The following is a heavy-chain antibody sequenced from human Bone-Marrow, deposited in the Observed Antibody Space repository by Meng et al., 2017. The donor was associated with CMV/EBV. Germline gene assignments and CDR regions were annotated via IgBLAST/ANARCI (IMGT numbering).Heavy chain of an antibody. Sequence: GESLKISCAASGFTFRSHEMNWVRQAPGKGLEWVSSISSSSSYIYYADSVKGRFTISRDNAKNSLYLQMNSLRAEDTAVYYCAREGWFGEFGFDYWGQGTLVTVSS. D-gene: IGHD3-10*01. CDR1: GFTFRSHE. CDR3: AREGWFGEFGFDY. CDR2: ISSSSSYI. V-gene: IGHV3-21*01. J-gene: IGHJ4*02.